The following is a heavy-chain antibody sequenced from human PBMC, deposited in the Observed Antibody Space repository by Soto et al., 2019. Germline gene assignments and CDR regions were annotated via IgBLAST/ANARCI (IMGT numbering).Heavy chain of an antibody. J-gene: IGHJ6*02. V-gene: IGHV3-23*01. CDR1: GFTFSNYG. CDR2: LSGGRGGA. Sequence: EVLLLESGGGLVQPGGSLRLSCIASGFTFSNYGMNWVRQVPGKGLEWVSLSGGRGGAEYADTVKGRFTISRDTPKNTVYLEMNSLRVEDTAVYFCAKCKGRQMSKCYYGMDVWGQGTTVTVSS. CDR3: AKCKGRQMSKCYYGMDV.